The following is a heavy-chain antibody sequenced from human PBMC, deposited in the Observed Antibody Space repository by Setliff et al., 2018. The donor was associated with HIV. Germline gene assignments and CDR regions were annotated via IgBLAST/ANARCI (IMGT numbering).Heavy chain of an antibody. D-gene: IGHD4-17*01. V-gene: IGHV4-59*11. CDR2: IYSTGST. CDR1: GPSINIHY. J-gene: IGHJ4*02. Sequence: PSETLSLTCTVSGPSINIHYWSWIRQSPGKAFEWIGYIYSTGSTNYNPSLQSRVTISMFASRNQFSLKVTSVTAADTAVYYCAKGAGFYGDYTFDHWGQGRQVTVSS. CDR3: AKGAGFYGDYTFDH.